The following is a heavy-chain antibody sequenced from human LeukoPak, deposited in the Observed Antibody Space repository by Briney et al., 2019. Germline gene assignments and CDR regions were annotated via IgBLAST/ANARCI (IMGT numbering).Heavy chain of an antibody. CDR1: GYTFTSYD. V-gene: IGHV1-8*01. Sequence: ASVKVSCKASGYTFTSYDINWVRQATGQGLEWMGWMNPNSGNTGYAQKFQGRVTMTRNTSISTAYMELSSLRSEDTVVYYCARGPRPSITMVRGVPRYYFDYWGQGTLVTVSS. D-gene: IGHD3-10*01. J-gene: IGHJ4*02. CDR2: MNPNSGNT. CDR3: ARGPRPSITMVRGVPRYYFDY.